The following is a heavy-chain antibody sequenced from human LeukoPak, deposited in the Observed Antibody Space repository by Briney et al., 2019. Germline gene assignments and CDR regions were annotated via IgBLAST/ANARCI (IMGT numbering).Heavy chain of an antibody. J-gene: IGHJ4*02. CDR3: ATTLYSCRRSFDY. CDR1: GGTISSGC. CDR2: IYYTGTT. Sequence: SETLSLTSTVSGGTISSGCWRWVRQPPGKGLEWIGYIYYTGTTNYNPSLKSRVSISLGTSKTQFSLTLSTLPATDMAVYYCATTLYSCRRSFDYWGQGTLVTVSS. D-gene: IGHD6-13*01. V-gene: IGHV4-59*01.